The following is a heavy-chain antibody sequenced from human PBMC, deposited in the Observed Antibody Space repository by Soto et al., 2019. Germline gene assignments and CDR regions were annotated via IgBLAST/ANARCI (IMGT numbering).Heavy chain of an antibody. J-gene: IGHJ4*02. Sequence: QVQLQESGPGLVKPSQTLSLTCTVSGRSISSVNYYWSWIRQPPGKGLEWIGYIYYSGSTYYNPSLRSRVTISVAPSKNQFSLKLSSVTAADPAVYYCARYGSGECNRGSCYSPFDYWGQGTLVTVSS. CDR3: ARYGSGECNRGSCYSPFDY. CDR1: GRSISSVNYY. V-gene: IGHV4-30-4*01. CDR2: IYYSGST. D-gene: IGHD2-15*01.